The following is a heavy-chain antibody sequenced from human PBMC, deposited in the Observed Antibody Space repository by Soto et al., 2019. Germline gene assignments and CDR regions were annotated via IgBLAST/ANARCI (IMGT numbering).Heavy chain of an antibody. CDR3: AKGVLSFHYGMEV. Sequence: LRLSCATSGFTFNTYPMTWVRQAPGKGLEWVSSISSTAGRTSSYADSVKGRFAISRDFSDNTVYLQMNNPRVDDTAVYFCAKGVLSFHYGMEVWGQGTTVTVSS. D-gene: IGHD3-10*01. CDR1: GFTFNTYP. J-gene: IGHJ6*02. V-gene: IGHV3-23*01. CDR2: ISSTAGRTS.